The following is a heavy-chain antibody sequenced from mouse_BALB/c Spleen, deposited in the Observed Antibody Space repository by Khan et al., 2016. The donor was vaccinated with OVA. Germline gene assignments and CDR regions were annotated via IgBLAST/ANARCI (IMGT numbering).Heavy chain of an antibody. CDR3: SRVYGGDFDY. J-gene: IGHJ2*01. V-gene: IGHV3-2*02. CDR1: GYSITSDYA. Sequence: EVELVESGPGLVKPSQSLSLTCTVTGYSITSDYAWNWIRQFPGNKLEWMGYLSYSGNTNYNPSLKSRISITRDTSKNQFFLQLNSVTTEDTATYYWSRVYGGDFDYWGQGTTLTVSS. CDR2: LSYSGNT. D-gene: IGHD2-10*02.